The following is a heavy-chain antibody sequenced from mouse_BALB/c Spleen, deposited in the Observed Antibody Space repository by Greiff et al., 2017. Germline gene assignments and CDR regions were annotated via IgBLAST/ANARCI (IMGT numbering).Heavy chain of an antibody. CDR2: ISYDGSN. V-gene: IGHV3-6*02. D-gene: IGHD2-4*01. CDR3: ARYYYDYSYYYAMDY. J-gene: IGHJ4*01. CDR1: GYSITSGYY. Sequence: VQLQQSGPGLVKPSQSLSLTCSVTGYSITSGYYWNWIRQFPGNKLEWMGYISYDGSNNYNPSLKNRISITRDTSKNQFFLKLNSVTTEDTATYYCARYYYDYSYYYAMDYWGQGTSVTVSS.